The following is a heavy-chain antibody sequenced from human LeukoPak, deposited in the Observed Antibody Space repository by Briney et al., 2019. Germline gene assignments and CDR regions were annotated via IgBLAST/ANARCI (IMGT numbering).Heavy chain of an antibody. CDR2: VSGDASQT. CDR3: AKALDGRGHWYERGADY. CDR1: GFTFRSYA. J-gene: IGHJ4*02. V-gene: IGHV3-23*01. Sequence: GGSLRLSCAASGFTFRSYAMSWVRQVPGEGLEWVATVSGDASQTYDSDSLKGRFTISRNNSKNTVYLRMSSLRAEDTAIYYCAKALDGRGHWYERGADYWGQGTLVTVSS. D-gene: IGHD2-21*02.